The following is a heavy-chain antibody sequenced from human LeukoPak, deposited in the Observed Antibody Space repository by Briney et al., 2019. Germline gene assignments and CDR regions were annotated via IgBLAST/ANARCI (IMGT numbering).Heavy chain of an antibody. CDR3: ARDLGAARPWGYYHYYYMDV. D-gene: IGHD6-6*01. CDR1: GFTFSSYS. CDR2: ISSSSSYI. Sequence: GGSLRLSCAASGFTFSSYSMNWVRQAPGKGLEWVSSISSSSSYIYYADSVKGRFTISRDNAKNSLYLQMNSLRAEDTAVYYCARDLGAARPWGYYHYYYMDVWGKGTTVTVSS. J-gene: IGHJ6*03. V-gene: IGHV3-21*01.